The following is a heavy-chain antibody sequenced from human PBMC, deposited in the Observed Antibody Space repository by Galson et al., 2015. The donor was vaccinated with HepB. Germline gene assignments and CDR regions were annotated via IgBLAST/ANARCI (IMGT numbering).Heavy chain of an antibody. CDR2: ISGSGATI. J-gene: IGHJ4*02. V-gene: IGHV3-23*01. CDR3: AKDEVAGTWDY. Sequence: SLRLSCAASGFTFSSYAMTWVRQAPGKGLDWVSIISGSGATIDYSDSVKGRFTISRDNSKNTLYLQMNSLRAEDTAVYYCAKDEVAGTWDYWGQGTLVTVSS. CDR1: GFTFSSYA. D-gene: IGHD6-19*01.